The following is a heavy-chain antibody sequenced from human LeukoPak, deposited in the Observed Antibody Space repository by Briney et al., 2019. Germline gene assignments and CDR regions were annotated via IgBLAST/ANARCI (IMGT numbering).Heavy chain of an antibody. CDR2: TNTNSGSP. CDR1: GYTFTFYA. D-gene: IGHD6-13*01. Sequence: ASVKVSCKASGYTFTFYAMNWVRQAPGQGLEWMGWTNTNSGSPTYAPGFTGRFVFSLDTSVTTAYLEISNLKAEDTAVYYCARERDIPAVGTPLYWGQGTLVTVSS. CDR3: ARERDIPAVGTPLY. V-gene: IGHV7-4-1*02. J-gene: IGHJ4*02.